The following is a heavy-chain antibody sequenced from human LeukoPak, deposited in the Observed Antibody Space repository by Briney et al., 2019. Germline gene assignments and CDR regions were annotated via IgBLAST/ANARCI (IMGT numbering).Heavy chain of an antibody. CDR2: INTGNGNT. CDR1: GYTFTSYA. CDR3: ARDVSDSYGSPV. V-gene: IGHV1-3*04. D-gene: IGHD5-18*01. Sequence: ASVKVSCKASGYTFTSYAMHWVRQAPGQRRERMGWINTGNGNTKYSQKFQGRVTITRDTSASTAYMDLSSLRSEDTAVYYCARDVSDSYGSPVWGQGTRVTVSS. J-gene: IGHJ3*01.